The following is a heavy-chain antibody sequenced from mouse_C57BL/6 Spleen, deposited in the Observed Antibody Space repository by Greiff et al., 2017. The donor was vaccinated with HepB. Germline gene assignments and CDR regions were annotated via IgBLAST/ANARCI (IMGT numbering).Heavy chain of an antibody. CDR1: GFTFSDYY. J-gene: IGHJ2*01. CDR3: ARGAVGPYFDY. CDR2: INYDGSST. Sequence: EVKLVESEGGLVQPGSSMKLSCTASGFTFSDYYMAWVRQVPEKGLEWVANINYDGSSTYYLDSLKSRFIISRDNAKNILYLQMSSLKSEDTATYYCARGAVGPYFDYWGQGTTLTVSS. V-gene: IGHV5-16*01.